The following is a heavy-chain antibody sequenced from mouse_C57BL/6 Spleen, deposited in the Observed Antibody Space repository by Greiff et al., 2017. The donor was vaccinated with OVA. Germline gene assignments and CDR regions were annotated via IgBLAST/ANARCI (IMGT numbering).Heavy chain of an antibody. CDR3: TRDPYAMDY. V-gene: IGHV1-15*01. J-gene: IGHJ4*01. CDR1: GYTFTDYE. Sequence: QVQLQQSGAELVRPGASVTLSCKASGYTFTDYEMHWVKQTPVHGLDWIGAIDPETGGTAYNQKFKGKAILTADKSSSTAYMELRSLTSEDSAVYYCTRDPYAMDYWGQGTSVTVSS. CDR2: IDPETGGT.